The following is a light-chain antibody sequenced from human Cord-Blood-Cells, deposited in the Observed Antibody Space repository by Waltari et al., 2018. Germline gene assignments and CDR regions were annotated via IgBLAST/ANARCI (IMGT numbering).Light chain of an antibody. CDR1: SSNIGSNT. CDR3: AAWDDSLNGVV. Sequence: QSVLTPPPSASGTPGPRVTISCSGSSSNIGSNTVTWYQQLPGTAPKLLIYSNNQRPSGVPDRFSGSKSGTSASLAISGLQSEDEADYYCAAWDDSLNGVVFGGGTKLTVL. V-gene: IGLV1-44*01. J-gene: IGLJ2*01. CDR2: SNN.